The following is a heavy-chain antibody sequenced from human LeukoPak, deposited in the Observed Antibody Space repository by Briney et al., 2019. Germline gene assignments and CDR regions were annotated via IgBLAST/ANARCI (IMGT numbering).Heavy chain of an antibody. CDR2: TYYRSNWHN. Sequence: SQTLSLTCAISGDCVSRNSAAWNWIRQSPSRGLEWLGRTYYRSNWHNDYAVSVKSRITINSDTSKNQFSLQLNSVTPEDTAVYYCARGSAFDMWGQGTMVTVSS. CDR1: GDCVSRNSAA. J-gene: IGHJ3*02. V-gene: IGHV6-1*01. CDR3: ARGSAFDM.